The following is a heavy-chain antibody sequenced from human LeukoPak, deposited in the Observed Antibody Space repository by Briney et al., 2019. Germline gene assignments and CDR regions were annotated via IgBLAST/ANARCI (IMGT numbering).Heavy chain of an antibody. V-gene: IGHV4-59*01. Sequence: SETLSLTCTVSGGSISSYYWSWIRQPPGKGLEWIGYIYYGGSTNYNPSLKSRVTISVDTSKNQFSLKLSSVTAADTAVYYCAMSCGGDCYSSYFDYWGQGTLVTVSS. J-gene: IGHJ4*02. CDR3: AMSCGGDCYSSYFDY. CDR2: IYYGGST. D-gene: IGHD2-21*02. CDR1: GGSISSYY.